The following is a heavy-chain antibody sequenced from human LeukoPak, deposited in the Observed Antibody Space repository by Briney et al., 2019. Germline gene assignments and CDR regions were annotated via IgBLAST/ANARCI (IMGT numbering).Heavy chain of an antibody. J-gene: IGHJ4*02. CDR2: LTGSGGGT. CDR3: AKEAVEYFDY. V-gene: IGHV3-23*01. CDR1: GFTFSSSA. Sequence: GGSLRLSCAASGFTFSSSAMSWVRQAPGKGLEWVSALTGSGGGTYYADSVKGRFTISRDNSKNTMYLQMNSPRAEDTAVYYCAKEAVEYFDYWGQGNLVTVSS.